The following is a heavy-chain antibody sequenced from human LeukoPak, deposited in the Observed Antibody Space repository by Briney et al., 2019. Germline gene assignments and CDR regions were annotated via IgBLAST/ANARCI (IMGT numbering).Heavy chain of an antibody. D-gene: IGHD3-10*01. CDR2: INHSGST. Sequence: SETLSLTCAVYGGSFSGYYWSRIRQPPGKGLEWIGEINHSGSTNYNPSLKSRVTISVDTSKNQFSLKLSSVTAADTAVYYCARFGYYYGKYGMDVWGQGTTVTVSS. J-gene: IGHJ6*02. V-gene: IGHV4-34*01. CDR3: ARFGYYYGKYGMDV. CDR1: GGSFSGYY.